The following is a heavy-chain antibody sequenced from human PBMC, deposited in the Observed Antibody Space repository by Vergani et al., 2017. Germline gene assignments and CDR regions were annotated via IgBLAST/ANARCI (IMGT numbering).Heavy chain of an antibody. CDR1: GFTFSNAW. D-gene: IGHD2-15*01. V-gene: IGHV3-15*01. J-gene: IGHJ3*02. CDR3: TIENKQSSPGHCSVTNFYVGVFDI. Sequence: EVQLVESGGGLVKPGGSLRLSCAVSGFTFSNAWMNWVRQAPGKGLEWVGRLKSKTYGGTTDYAAPVKGRFTISRDDSKITLYLQINSLKTEDTAFYYCTIENKQSSPGHCSVTNFYVGVFDIWGQGTAGTVSS. CDR2: LKSKTYGGTT.